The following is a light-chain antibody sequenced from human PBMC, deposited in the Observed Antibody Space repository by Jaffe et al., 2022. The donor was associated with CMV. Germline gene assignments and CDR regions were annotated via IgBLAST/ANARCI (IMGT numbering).Light chain of an antibody. CDR3: QQYGMTPYT. J-gene: IGKJ2*01. CDR2: GAT. Sequence: IVLTQSPGTVSLSPGERATLSCRASQTVTRDFLAWYQQKPGQAPRLLIFGATSRATGIPDRFSGSGSGTDFALTISRLESEDIAVYYCQQYGMTPYTFGQGTKLEIK. V-gene: IGKV3-20*01. CDR1: QTVTRDF.